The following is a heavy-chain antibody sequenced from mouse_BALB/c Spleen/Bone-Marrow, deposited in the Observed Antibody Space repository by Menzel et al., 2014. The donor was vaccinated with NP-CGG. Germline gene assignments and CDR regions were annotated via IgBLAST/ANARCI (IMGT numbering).Heavy chain of an antibody. V-gene: IGHV1S81*02. D-gene: IGHD2-1*01. CDR3: ARCYYGNYFDY. J-gene: IGHJ2*01. Sequence: VHLVESGAELVKPGASVKLSCKASGYTFTSSWMHWVKQRPGQGLEWIGEINPSNGRTNYNEKFKSKATLTVDKSSSTSYMQLSSLTSEDSAVYYCARCYYGNYFDYWGQGTTLTVSS. CDR2: INPSNGRT. CDR1: GYTFTSSW.